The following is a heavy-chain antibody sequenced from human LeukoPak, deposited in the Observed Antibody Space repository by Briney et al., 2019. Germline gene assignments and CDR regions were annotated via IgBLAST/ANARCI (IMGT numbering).Heavy chain of an antibody. CDR2: IVGNGGGI. CDR3: AKDRTPDGYYSIDF. J-gene: IGHJ4*02. D-gene: IGHD2-21*01. V-gene: IGHV3-23*01. CDR1: GFTFSSYA. Sequence: GGSLRLSCAPSGFTFSSYAMNWVRQAPGKGLEWVAVIVGNGGGIHYADSVKGRSTISRDNSQNTLYLQMNDLRAEDTATYYCAKDRTPDGYYSIDFWGQGTLVTVSS.